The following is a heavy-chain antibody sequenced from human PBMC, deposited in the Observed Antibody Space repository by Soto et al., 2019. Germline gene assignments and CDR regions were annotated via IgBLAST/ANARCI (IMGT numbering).Heavy chain of an antibody. CDR1: GYSFTSYW. J-gene: IGHJ6*02. CDR3: ARTSAAGKYYYGMDV. Sequence: GESLKISCKGSGYSFTSYWVGWVRQMPGKGLEWMGIIYTRDSDTSYSPSFQGQVPISADKSISTAYLQWSTLNASDTAMYYCARTSAAGKYYYGMDVWGQGTTVTVSS. V-gene: IGHV5-51*01. D-gene: IGHD6-13*01. CDR2: IYTRDSDT.